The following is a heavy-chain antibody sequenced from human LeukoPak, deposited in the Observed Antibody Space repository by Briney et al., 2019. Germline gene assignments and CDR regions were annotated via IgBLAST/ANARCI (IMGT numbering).Heavy chain of an antibody. D-gene: IGHD1-1*01. CDR2: INHNGNVN. V-gene: IGHV3-7*03. Sequence: GGSLRLSCAASGFTFSSYWMNWARQAPGKGLEWVASINHNGNVNYYVDSVKGRFTASRDNSKNIYYLQMNSLRAEDTAIYYCTRDTKNWGQGTLVTVSS. CDR1: GFTFSSYW. J-gene: IGHJ4*02. CDR3: TRDTKN.